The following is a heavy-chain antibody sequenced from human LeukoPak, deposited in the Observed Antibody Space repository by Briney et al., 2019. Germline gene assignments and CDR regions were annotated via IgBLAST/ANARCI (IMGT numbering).Heavy chain of an antibody. CDR3: ARMNYYDSYFEH. CDR1: GGSISSYY. Sequence: SETLSLTCTVSGGSISSYYWNWIRQPPGKGLEWIGYIYYSGSTNYNPSLKSRVTISIDTSKNQFSLNLISVTAADTAVYYCARMNYYDSYFEHWGQGNLVTVSS. CDR2: IYYSGST. D-gene: IGHD3-10*01. J-gene: IGHJ1*01. V-gene: IGHV4-59*01.